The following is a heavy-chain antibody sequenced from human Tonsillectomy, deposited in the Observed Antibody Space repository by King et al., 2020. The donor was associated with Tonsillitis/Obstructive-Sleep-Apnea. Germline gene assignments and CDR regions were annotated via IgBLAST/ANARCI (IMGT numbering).Heavy chain of an antibody. D-gene: IGHD3-16*01. Sequence: VQLVESGGGLVQPGGSLRLSCAASGLTFSDHFMDWVRQAPGKGLEWVGRTRNKINSYTTEYAASVKARFTISRDDSQNSLYLQMNSLKIEDTAVYYCVTHNYDYIWGNIQGGDFDVWGQGTMVTVSS. J-gene: IGHJ3*01. V-gene: IGHV3-72*01. CDR2: TRNKINSYTT. CDR1: GLTFSDHF. CDR3: VTHNYDYIWGNIQGGDFDV.